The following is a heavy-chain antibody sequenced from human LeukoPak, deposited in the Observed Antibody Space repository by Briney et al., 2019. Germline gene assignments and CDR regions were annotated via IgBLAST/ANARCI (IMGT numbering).Heavy chain of an antibody. Sequence: PSETLSLTCTVSGGSISSGGYYWSWIRQYPGKGLEWIGYIYYSGGTYSNPSLKSRLTISVDTSKNQFPLNLNSVTAADTAVYYCARCSDSGAYYSIDYWGQGTLVTVSS. CDR2: IYYSGGT. J-gene: IGHJ4*02. D-gene: IGHD3-22*01. CDR1: GGSISSGGYY. CDR3: ARCSDSGAYYSIDY. V-gene: IGHV4-31*03.